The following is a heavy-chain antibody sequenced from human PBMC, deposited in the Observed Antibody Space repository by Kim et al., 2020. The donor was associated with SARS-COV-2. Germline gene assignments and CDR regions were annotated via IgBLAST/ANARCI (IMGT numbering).Heavy chain of an antibody. V-gene: IGHV3-53*01. J-gene: IGHJ4*02. D-gene: IGHD1-1*01. Sequence: GGSLRLSCAASGFSVSSNYMSWVRQAPGKGLEWVSVIYTGGSTYYADSVRGRFTISRDNSKNTLFLQMNSLRAEDTAVYYCFVQLERGDYWGQGTLVTVSS. CDR3: FVQLERGDY. CDR2: IYTGGST. CDR1: GFSVSSNY.